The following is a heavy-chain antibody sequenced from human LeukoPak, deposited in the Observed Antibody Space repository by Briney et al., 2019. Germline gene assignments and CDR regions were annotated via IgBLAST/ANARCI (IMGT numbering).Heavy chain of an antibody. CDR1: GFTFSSYS. CDR2: ISSSSSYI. D-gene: IGHD3-22*01. V-gene: IGHV3-21*01. J-gene: IGHJ4*02. CDR3: ARGGEYYYDSSGYHSDY. Sequence: GGSLRLSCAASGFTFSSYSMNRVRQAPGKGLEWVSSISSSSSYIYYADSVKGRFTISRDNAKNSLYLQMNSLRAEDTAVYYCARGGEYYYDSSGYHSDYWGQGTLVTVSS.